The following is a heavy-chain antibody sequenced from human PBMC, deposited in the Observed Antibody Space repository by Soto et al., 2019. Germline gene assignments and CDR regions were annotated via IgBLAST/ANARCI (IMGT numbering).Heavy chain of an antibody. CDR1: GGSISSSSYY. CDR3: ASMPRPLEDDYIWGSYRYYGGDY. J-gene: IGHJ4*02. CDR2: IYYSGST. D-gene: IGHD3-16*02. V-gene: IGHV4-39*01. Sequence: SETLSLTCTVSGGSISSSSYYWGWIRQPPGKGLEWIGSIYYSGSTYYNPSLKSRVTISVDTSKNQFSLKLGSVTAADTAVYYCASMPRPLEDDYIWGSYRYYGGDYWGQGTLVTVSS.